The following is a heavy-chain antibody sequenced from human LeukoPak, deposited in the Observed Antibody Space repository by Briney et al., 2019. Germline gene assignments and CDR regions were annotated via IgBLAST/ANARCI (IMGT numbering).Heavy chain of an antibody. CDR3: ARGQVGWLYGKGPFDY. V-gene: IGHV3-30*04. D-gene: IGHD3-9*01. Sequence: GRALRLSCAASGFTFSSYAMHWVRQAPGKGLEWVAVISYDGSKKYYADSVKGRFTIPRDNSKNTLYLQMNSLRAEDTAVYYCARGQVGWLYGKGPFDYWGQGTLVTVSS. CDR1: GFTFSSYA. J-gene: IGHJ4*02. CDR2: ISYDGSKK.